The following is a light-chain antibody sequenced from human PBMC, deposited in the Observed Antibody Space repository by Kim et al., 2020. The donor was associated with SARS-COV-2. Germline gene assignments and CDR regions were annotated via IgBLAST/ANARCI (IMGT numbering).Light chain of an antibody. V-gene: IGLV1-40*01. CDR2: GNN. J-gene: IGLJ3*02. CDR1: SSKIGAGYD. CDR3: QSYDSSLSAWV. Sequence: RVTISCTGRSSKIGAGYDVHWYQQLPGTAPKLLIYGNNNRPAGVPDRFSGSKSGTSASLAITGLQAEDEANYYCQSYDSSLSAWVFGGGTQLTVL.